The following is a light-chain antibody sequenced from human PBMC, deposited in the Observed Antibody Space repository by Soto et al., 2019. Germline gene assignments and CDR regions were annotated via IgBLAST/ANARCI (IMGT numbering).Light chain of an antibody. V-gene: IGKV1-39*01. Sequence: DIQMTQSPSTLSASVGDRVTITCRASQSITNWLAWYQQKPGKAPKLLIYAASSLHSGVPSRFSGSGSGTDFTLTISSLEPEDFATYYCQQSFNTPRTFGQGTKVDI. CDR1: QSITNW. CDR3: QQSFNTPRT. CDR2: AAS. J-gene: IGKJ2*01.